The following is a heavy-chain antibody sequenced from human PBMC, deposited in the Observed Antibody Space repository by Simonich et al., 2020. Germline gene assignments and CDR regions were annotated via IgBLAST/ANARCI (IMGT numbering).Heavy chain of an antibody. CDR3: AREGLLLDAFDI. Sequence: QVQLVESGGGVVQPGRSLRLSCAASGFTFSSYAMHWVRQAPGKGLEWLGVISNDGSNKYYADSVKGRFTISRDNSKNTLYLQMNSLRAEDTAVYYCAREGLLLDAFDIWGQGTMVTVSS. CDR2: ISNDGSNK. D-gene: IGHD2-15*01. V-gene: IGHV3-30*07. J-gene: IGHJ3*02. CDR1: GFTFSSYA.